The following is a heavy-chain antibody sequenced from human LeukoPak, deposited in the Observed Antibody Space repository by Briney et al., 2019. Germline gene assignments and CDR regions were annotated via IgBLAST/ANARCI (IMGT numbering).Heavy chain of an antibody. D-gene: IGHD3-10*01. V-gene: IGHV4-59*01. CDR2: IYYTGNT. J-gene: IGHJ4*02. Sequence: SETLSLTCTVSGGSINSYYWTWIRQPPGKGLEWIGYIYYTGNTNYNPSLKSRVTISVDTSKNQFSLKLSSVTAADTAVYYCARVAHSGLQTDYWGQGTLVTVSS. CDR3: ARVAHSGLQTDY. CDR1: GGSINSYY.